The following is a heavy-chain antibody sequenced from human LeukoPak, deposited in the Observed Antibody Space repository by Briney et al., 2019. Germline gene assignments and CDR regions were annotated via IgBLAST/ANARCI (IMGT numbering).Heavy chain of an antibody. D-gene: IGHD3-10*01. CDR1: GGTFSSYA. CDR2: IIPIFGTA. V-gene: IGHV1-69*06. CDR3: ARNYYARTYYFDY. J-gene: IGHJ4*02. Sequence: GASVKVSCKASGGTFSSYAISWVRQAPGQGLEWMGGIIPIFGTANYAQKFQGRVTITADKSTSTAYMELSSLRSEDTAVYYCARNYYARTYYFDYWGQGTLVTVSS.